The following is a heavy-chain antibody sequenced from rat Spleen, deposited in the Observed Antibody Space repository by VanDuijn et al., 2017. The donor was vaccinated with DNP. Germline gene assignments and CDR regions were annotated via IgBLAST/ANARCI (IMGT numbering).Heavy chain of an antibody. Sequence: EVQLVESGGGLVQPGRSLKLSCTASGFTFSNFPMAWVRQAPTKGLEWVTTISTGGGSTYYPDSVKGRFIISRDNARNTLYLQMNSLRSEDTATYFCARGSGTYYWYFDFWGPGTMVTVSS. V-gene: IGHV5-46*01. CDR1: GFTFSNFP. D-gene: IGHD5-1*01. CDR2: ISTGGGST. CDR3: ARGSGTYYWYFDF. J-gene: IGHJ1*01.